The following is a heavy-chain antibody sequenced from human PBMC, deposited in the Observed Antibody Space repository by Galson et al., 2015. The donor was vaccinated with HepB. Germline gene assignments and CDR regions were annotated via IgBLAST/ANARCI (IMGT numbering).Heavy chain of an antibody. Sequence: SLRLSCAASGFTFSSYAMHWVRQAPGKGLDYVSAISSNGGSTYYANSVKGRFTISRDNSKNTLYLQMGSLRAEDMAVYYCAREQWIAAAGMFHYGMDVWGQGTTVTVSS. V-gene: IGHV3-64*01. CDR1: GFTFSSYA. CDR2: ISSNGGST. D-gene: IGHD6-13*01. J-gene: IGHJ6*02. CDR3: AREQWIAAAGMFHYGMDV.